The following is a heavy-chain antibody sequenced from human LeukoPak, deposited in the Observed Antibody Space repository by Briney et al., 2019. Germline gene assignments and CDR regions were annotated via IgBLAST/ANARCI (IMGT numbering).Heavy chain of an antibody. CDR3: ATAVYYYDSSGYYYLDY. CDR1: GYTLTELS. J-gene: IGHJ4*02. V-gene: IGHV1-24*01. CDR2: FDPEDGET. D-gene: IGHD3-22*01. Sequence: ASVKVSCKVSGYTLTELSMHWVRQAPGKGLEWVGGFDPEDGETIYAQKFQGRVTMTEDTSTDTAYMELSSLRSEGTAVYYCATAVYYYDSSGYYYLDYWGQGTLVTVSS.